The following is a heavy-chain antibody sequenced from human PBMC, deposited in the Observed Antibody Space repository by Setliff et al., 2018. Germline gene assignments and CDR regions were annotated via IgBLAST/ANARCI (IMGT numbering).Heavy chain of an antibody. CDR2: ISTSSSTI. D-gene: IGHD3-22*01. V-gene: IGHV3-48*01. CDR1: GFTFSYAW. J-gene: IGHJ6*03. CDR3: ARLALTGYDSSGYYYALDYYYYMDV. Sequence: GGSLRLSCAASGFTFSYAWMHWVRQAPGKGLEWISYISTSSSTIYYADSVKGRFTISRDNANHTLYLQMNSLRADDTAVYYCARLALTGYDSSGYYYALDYYYYMDVWGKGTTVTVSS.